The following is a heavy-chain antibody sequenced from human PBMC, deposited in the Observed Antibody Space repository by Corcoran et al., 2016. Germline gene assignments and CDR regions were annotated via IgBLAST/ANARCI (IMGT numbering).Heavy chain of an antibody. Sequence: QVQLVESGGGVVQPGRSLRLSCAASGFTFSSYGMHWVRQAPGKGLEWVAVISYDGSNKYYADSVKGRFTISRDNSKNTLYLQMNSLRAEDTAVYYCAKAGTPSNYSSSPGSYYYYGMDVWGQGTTVTVSS. V-gene: IGHV3-30*18. D-gene: IGHD6-6*01. CDR3: AKAGTPSNYSSSPGSYYYYGMDV. CDR2: ISYDGSNK. CDR1: GFTFSSYG. J-gene: IGHJ6*02.